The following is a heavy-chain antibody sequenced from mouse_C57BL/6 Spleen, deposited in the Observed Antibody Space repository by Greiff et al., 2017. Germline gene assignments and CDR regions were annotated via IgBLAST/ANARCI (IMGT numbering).Heavy chain of an antibody. CDR3: ARGGYYVMDY. CDR1: GYSITSGYY. J-gene: IGHJ4*01. Sequence: DVKLVESGPGLVKPSQSLSLTCSVTGYSITSGYYWNWIRQFPGNKLEWMGYISYDGSNNYNPSLKIRISITRDTSKNQFFLKLNSVTTEDTATYYCARGGYYVMDYWGQGTSVTVSS. D-gene: IGHD1-1*02. V-gene: IGHV3-6*01. CDR2: ISYDGSN.